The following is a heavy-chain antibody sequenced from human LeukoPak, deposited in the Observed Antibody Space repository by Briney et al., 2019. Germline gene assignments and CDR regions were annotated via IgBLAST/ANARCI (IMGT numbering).Heavy chain of an antibody. J-gene: IGHJ5*02. V-gene: IGHV3-30*04. CDR3: VRSYYDSRGYFQSRSDP. Sequence: GGSLRLSCAASGFTFSSSSMTWVRQAPGKGLEWVAVISHDGRNEYYGDSVKGRFTISRDNSKNTVYLQMNSLRAEDTAVYYCVRSYYDSRGYFQSRSDPWGQGTLVTVSS. CDR1: GFTFSSSS. CDR2: ISHDGRNE. D-gene: IGHD3-22*01.